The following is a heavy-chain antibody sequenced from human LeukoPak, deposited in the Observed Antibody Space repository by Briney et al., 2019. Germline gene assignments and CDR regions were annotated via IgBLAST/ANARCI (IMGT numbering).Heavy chain of an antibody. CDR1: GITFSSYS. V-gene: IGHV3-48*02. CDR2: ISSSSSTI. J-gene: IGHJ4*02. D-gene: IGHD3-22*01. Sequence: GGSLRLSCAASGITFSSYSMNWVRQAPGKGLEWVSYISSSSSTIYYADSVKGRFTISRDNAKNSLYPQMNSLRDEDTAVYYCAREAYYYESSCYQNVDYWGQGTLVTVSS. CDR3: AREAYYYESSCYQNVDY.